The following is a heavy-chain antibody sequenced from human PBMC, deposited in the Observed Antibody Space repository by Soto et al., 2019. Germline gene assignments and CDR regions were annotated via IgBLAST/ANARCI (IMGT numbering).Heavy chain of an antibody. CDR1: GGSFSGYY. D-gene: IGHD3-9*01. CDR2: INHSGST. CDR3: ARGGSNYDILTGWVPYYRLEKQYYFDY. Sequence: SETLSLTCAVYGGSFSGYYWSWIRQPPGKGLEWIGEINHSGSTNYNPSLKSRVTISVDTSKNQFSLKLSSVTAADTAVYYCARGGSNYDILTGWVPYYRLEKQYYFDYWGQGTLVTVSS. V-gene: IGHV4-34*01. J-gene: IGHJ4*02.